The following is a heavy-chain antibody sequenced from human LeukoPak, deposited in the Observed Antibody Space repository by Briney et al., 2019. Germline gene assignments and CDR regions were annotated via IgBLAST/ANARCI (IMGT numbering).Heavy chain of an antibody. D-gene: IGHD3-10*01. CDR1: GGSISSYY. V-gene: IGHV4-59*01. CDR3: ARATYYYGSGSQYGMDV. J-gene: IGHJ6*02. Sequence: SETLSLTCTVSGGSISSYYWSWIRQPPGKGLEWIGYIYYSGSTNYNPSLKSRATISVDTSKNQFSLKLSSVTAADTAVYYCARATYYYGSGSQYGMDVWGQGTTVTVSS. CDR2: IYYSGST.